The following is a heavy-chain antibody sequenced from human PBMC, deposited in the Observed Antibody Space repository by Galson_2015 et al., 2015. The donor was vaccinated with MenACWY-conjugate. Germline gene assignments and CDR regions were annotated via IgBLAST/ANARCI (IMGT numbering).Heavy chain of an antibody. CDR3: ARKNPATYCYNNY. V-gene: IGHV3-64*02. CDR2: ISTYGGSI. J-gene: IGHJ4*02. Sequence: SLRLSCAGSGFIFTDYDMHWVHQAPGKGLECVSAISTYGGSIYYADSVKGRFTISRDNSKNMLFLQMGSRRVEDTAVYYCARKNPATYCYNNYRGQGTLILVST. CDR1: GFIFTDYD. D-gene: IGHD2/OR15-2a*01.